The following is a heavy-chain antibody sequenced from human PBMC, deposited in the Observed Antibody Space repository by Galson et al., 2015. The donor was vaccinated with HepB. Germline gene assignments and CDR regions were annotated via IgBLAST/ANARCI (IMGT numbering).Heavy chain of an antibody. J-gene: IGHJ4*03. CDR2: IHYSWTT. CDR3: ARGSDYNYGSFDY. CDR1: GGSLGSGGHY. D-gene: IGHD5-18*01. V-gene: IGHV4-31*03. Sequence: TLSLTCPVSGGSLGSGGHYWSWLRQHPGKGLEWIGYIHYSWTTYYTPSLRGRLTISEDKSKRHFSLQLSSVTAADTAIYYCARGSDYNYGSFDYWGQGTTVTVSS.